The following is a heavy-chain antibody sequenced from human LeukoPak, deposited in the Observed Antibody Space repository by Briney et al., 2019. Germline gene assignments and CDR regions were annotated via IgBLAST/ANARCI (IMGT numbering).Heavy chain of an antibody. Sequence: GEVPKTSRRGFGNSFTSYCNGWGPQMPGKGLGGRGRIEPSDSYTNYSPSFQGHVTISADKSISTAYLQWSSLKASDTAMYYCARRTKGNYCSSTSCYYGWFDPWGQGTLVTVSS. CDR2: IEPSDSYT. J-gene: IGHJ5*02. CDR1: GNSFTSYC. V-gene: IGHV5-10-1*01. D-gene: IGHD2-2*01. CDR3: ARRTKGNYCSSTSCYYGWFDP.